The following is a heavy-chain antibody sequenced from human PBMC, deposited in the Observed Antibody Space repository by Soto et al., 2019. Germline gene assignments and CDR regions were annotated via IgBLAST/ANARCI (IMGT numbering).Heavy chain of an antibody. V-gene: IGHV3-23*01. CDR2: ISGGGYST. CDR1: RFTFSNYA. J-gene: IGHJ3*02. D-gene: IGHD5-12*01. Sequence: GGSLRLSCAASRFTFSNYAMTWARQGPGKGMEWVSTISGGGYSTYYADSVKGRFTISRDNFKNMLYLQMNSLRAEDTAIYYCAKESRYSDYVRAFDIWGQGTMVTVSS. CDR3: AKESRYSDYVRAFDI.